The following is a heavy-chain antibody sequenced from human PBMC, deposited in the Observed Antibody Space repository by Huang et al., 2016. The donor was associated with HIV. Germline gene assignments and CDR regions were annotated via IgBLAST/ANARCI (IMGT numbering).Heavy chain of an antibody. CDR3: ARWEAAADNNWFDP. Sequence: QVQLVQSGAEVKKPGSSVKVSCGASGGTFSSGGISWVRQAPGQGLEGMGGSDPMFGTPNCAQKFQGRVTITADESTSTAYMELSSLRSEDTAVYYCARWEAAADNNWFDPWGQGTLVTVSS. J-gene: IGHJ5*02. CDR1: GGTFSSGG. CDR2: SDPMFGTP. V-gene: IGHV1-69*01. D-gene: IGHD6-13*01.